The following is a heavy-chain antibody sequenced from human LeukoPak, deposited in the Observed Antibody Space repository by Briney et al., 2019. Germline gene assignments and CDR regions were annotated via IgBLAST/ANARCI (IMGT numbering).Heavy chain of an antibody. CDR1: GGSISSYY. D-gene: IGHD5-18*01. Sequence: PSETLSLTCTVSGGSISSYYWSWVRQPPGKGLEWIGYIYYSGSTNYNPSLKSRVTISVDTSKNQFSLKLSSVTAADTAVYYCARGSGYSYGYDAFDIWGQGTMVTASS. CDR3: ARGSGYSYGYDAFDI. CDR2: IYYSGST. J-gene: IGHJ3*02. V-gene: IGHV4-59*01.